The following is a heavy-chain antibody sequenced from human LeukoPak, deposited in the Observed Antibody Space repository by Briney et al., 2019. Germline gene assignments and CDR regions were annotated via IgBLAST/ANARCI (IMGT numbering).Heavy chain of an antibody. Sequence: KPGGSLRLSCAASGFTFSSYSMNWVRQAPGKGLEWVSSISSSSSYIYYADSVKGRFTISRDNAKNSLYLQMNSLRAEDTAVYYCARRVAVTGIYCFDLWGQGTPVTVSS. CDR2: ISSSSSYI. D-gene: IGHD6-19*01. CDR1: GFTFSSYS. V-gene: IGHV3-21*01. CDR3: ARRVAVTGIYCFDL. J-gene: IGHJ4*02.